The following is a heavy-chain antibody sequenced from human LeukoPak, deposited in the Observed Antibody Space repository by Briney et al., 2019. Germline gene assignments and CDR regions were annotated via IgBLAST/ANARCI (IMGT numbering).Heavy chain of an antibody. CDR2: INHSGST. CDR1: GGSFSGYY. D-gene: IGHD3-16*01. CDR3: ARLARLRNWFDP. V-gene: IGHV4-34*01. J-gene: IGHJ5*02. Sequence: SETLSLTCAVYGGSFSGYYWSWIRQPPGKRQEWIGEINHSGSTNYNPSLKSRVTISVDTSKNQFSLKLSSVTAADTAVYYCARLARLRNWFDPWGQGTLVTVSS.